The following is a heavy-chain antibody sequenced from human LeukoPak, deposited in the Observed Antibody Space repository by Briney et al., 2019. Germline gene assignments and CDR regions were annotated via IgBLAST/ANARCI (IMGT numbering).Heavy chain of an antibody. CDR3: ARDVESSSWYGNDY. CDR2: IYYSGST. Sequence: SETLSLTCTVSGGSISSYYWSWIRQPPGKGLEWIGYIYYSGSTNYNPSLKSRVTISVDTSKNQFSLKLSSVTAADTAVYYCARDVESSSWYGNDYWGQGTLVIVSS. CDR1: GGSISSYY. J-gene: IGHJ4*02. D-gene: IGHD6-13*01. V-gene: IGHV4-59*01.